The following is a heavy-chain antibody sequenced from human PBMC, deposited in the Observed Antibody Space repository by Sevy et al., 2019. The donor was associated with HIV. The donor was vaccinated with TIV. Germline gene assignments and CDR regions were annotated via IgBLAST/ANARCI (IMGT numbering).Heavy chain of an antibody. Sequence: GGSLRLSCAASGFTFNIYSMNWVRQAPGKGLEWVSSISGSSSYIFSADSVKGRFTISRDNAKNSLYLQMNSLRAEDTAVYYCARGRGDPRADCFDYWGQGTLVTVSS. CDR1: GFTFNIYS. D-gene: IGHD2-21*02. CDR3: ARGRGDPRADCFDY. J-gene: IGHJ4*02. V-gene: IGHV3-21*01. CDR2: ISGSSSYI.